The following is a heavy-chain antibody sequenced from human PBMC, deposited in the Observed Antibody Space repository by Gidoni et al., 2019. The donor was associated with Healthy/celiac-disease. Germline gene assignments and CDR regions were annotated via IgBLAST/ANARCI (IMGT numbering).Heavy chain of an antibody. J-gene: IGHJ4*02. CDR1: GFTFSSYA. CDR3: AKDRSGGYSSGWYVTFFDY. V-gene: IGHV3-23*01. Sequence: EVQLLESGGGLVQPGGSLRLSCAASGFTFSSYAMSWVRQAPGKGLEWVSAISGSGGSTYYADSVKGRFTISRDNSKNTLYLQMNSLRAEDTAVYYCAKDRSGGYSSGWYVTFFDYWGQGTLVTVSS. D-gene: IGHD6-19*01. CDR2: ISGSGGST.